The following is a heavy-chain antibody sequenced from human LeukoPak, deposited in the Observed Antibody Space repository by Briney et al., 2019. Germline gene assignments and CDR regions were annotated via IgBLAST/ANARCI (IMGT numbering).Heavy chain of an antibody. CDR3: ARVLRYFDWSNFDY. Sequence: SQTLSLTCTVSGGSINSVSYSWSWIRQPAGKGLQWIGRFYTSGSTNYNPSLKSRVTISVDTSKNQFSLKLSSVTAADTAVYYCARVLRYFDWSNFDYWGQGTLVTVSS. D-gene: IGHD3-9*01. CDR1: GGSINSVSYS. J-gene: IGHJ4*02. V-gene: IGHV4-61*02. CDR2: FYTSGST.